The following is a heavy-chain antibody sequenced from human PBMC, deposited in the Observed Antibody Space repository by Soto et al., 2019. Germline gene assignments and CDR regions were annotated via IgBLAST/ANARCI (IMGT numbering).Heavy chain of an antibody. CDR3: AKGNDFWSGYRHLDS. CDR1: GFTFISYA. V-gene: IGHV3-23*01. Sequence: GGSLRLSCAASGFTFISYAMSWVRQGPWKGLEWISSNSGSGGTTDYAGSVKGRFTISRDNSKNTLYLQMNSLRAEDTAVYYCAKGNDFWSGYRHLDSWGQGTLVTVS. CDR2: NSGSGGTT. J-gene: IGHJ4*02. D-gene: IGHD3-3*01.